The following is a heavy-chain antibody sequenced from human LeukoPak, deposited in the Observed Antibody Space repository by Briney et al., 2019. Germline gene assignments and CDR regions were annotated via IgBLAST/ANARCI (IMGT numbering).Heavy chain of an antibody. J-gene: IGHJ4*02. V-gene: IGHV3-21*01. CDR3: ARSSTYCSGGSCNFYYFDH. CDR2: ISGGSSYI. Sequence: GGSLRLSCAASGFTFSSYAMTWLRQAPGKGLEWVSFISGGSSYIYYADSVKGRFTISRDNAKNSLYLQMNSLRAEDTAVYYCARSSTYCSGGSCNFYYFDHWGQGTLVTVSS. D-gene: IGHD2-15*01. CDR1: GFTFSSYA.